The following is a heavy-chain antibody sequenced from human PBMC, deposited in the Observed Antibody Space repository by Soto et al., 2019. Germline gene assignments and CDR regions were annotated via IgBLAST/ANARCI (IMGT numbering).Heavy chain of an antibody. CDR2: FSGSGDDT. Sequence: GGSLRLSCPATGFTLRTNGMSWVRQAPGKGLEWVSSFSGSGDDTWYADSLKGRFTISRDNSKNTVYLQMNSLRSEDTALYYCAGHGGYSYLGQGTLVTVSS. CDR3: AGHGGYSY. J-gene: IGHJ4*02. CDR1: GFTLRTNG. D-gene: IGHD4-17*01. V-gene: IGHV3-23*01.